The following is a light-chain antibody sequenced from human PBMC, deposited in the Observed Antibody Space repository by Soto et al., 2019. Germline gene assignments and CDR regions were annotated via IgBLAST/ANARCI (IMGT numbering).Light chain of an antibody. Sequence: QPVLTQPPSVSGAPGQRVTISCTGSNSNIGTGYDVHWYQQFPGTAPKLLIYDDDNRPSGVPDRFSGSKSGTSASLAITGLQAEDEADYYCQSYDSSLSAVIFGGGTKLTVL. CDR3: QSYDSSLSAVI. J-gene: IGLJ2*01. V-gene: IGLV1-40*01. CDR2: DDD. CDR1: NSNIGTGYD.